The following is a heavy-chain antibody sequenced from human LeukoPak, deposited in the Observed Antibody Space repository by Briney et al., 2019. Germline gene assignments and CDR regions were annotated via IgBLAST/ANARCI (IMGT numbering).Heavy chain of an antibody. J-gene: IGHJ3*02. D-gene: IGHD1-7*01. Sequence: PSETLSLTCTVSGGSISSYYWSWIRQPPGKGLEWIGYIYYSGSTNYNPSLKSRVTISVDTSKNQFSLKLSSVTAADTAVYYCARQYGNYAFDIWGQGTMVTVSS. CDR3: ARQYGNYAFDI. CDR2: IYYSGST. CDR1: GGSISSYY. V-gene: IGHV4-59*12.